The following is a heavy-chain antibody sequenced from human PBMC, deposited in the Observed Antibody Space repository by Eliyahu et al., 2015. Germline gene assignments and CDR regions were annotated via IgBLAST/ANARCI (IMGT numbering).Heavy chain of an antibody. J-gene: IGHJ4*02. D-gene: IGHD3-10*01. CDR1: GFILNGYS. CDR2: ISSNRYTSTYI. CDR3: ARVMYGSTNTPHDQ. V-gene: IGHV3-21*01. Sequence: EVQLVESGGGLVKPGGSLRLSCXTSGFILNGYSMNWVRQAPGKGLEWVSSISSNRYTSTYIYYADSVKGRFTISRDTAKNSLFLQMDSLRVEDTAVYYCARVMYGSTNTPHDQWGQGTLVTVSS.